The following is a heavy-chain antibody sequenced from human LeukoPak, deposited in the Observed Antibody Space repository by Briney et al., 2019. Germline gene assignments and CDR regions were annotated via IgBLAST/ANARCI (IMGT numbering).Heavy chain of an antibody. J-gene: IGHJ5*02. Sequence: GESLRLSCAAPGFTLSDSAIHWVRQASGKGLEWVGRIRNIGYRHATAYATSVKGRFTLSRDDSYNTAYLQMNSLKTEDTALYYCTRPNEFNWFDPWGQGTLVTVSS. CDR3: TRPNEFNWFDP. D-gene: IGHD2-8*01. CDR2: IRNIGYRHAT. V-gene: IGHV3-73*01. CDR1: GFTLSDSA.